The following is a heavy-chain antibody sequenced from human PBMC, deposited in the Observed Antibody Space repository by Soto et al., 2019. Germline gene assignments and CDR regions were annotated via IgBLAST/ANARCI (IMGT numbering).Heavy chain of an antibody. Sequence: QVQLQASGPGLVKPSETLSLTCAVSGASISSDNWWGWFRQSPGEGLEWIGEVYHSGGANYNPSLKTTVTLSVETYNDFFFLKLASVTAADTAMYFCARVSASSMLRGVIINWGQGTLVTVSS. D-gene: IGHD3-10*01. CDR2: VYHSGGA. J-gene: IGHJ4*02. CDR3: ARVSASSMLRGVIIN. CDR1: GASISSDNW. V-gene: IGHV4-4*02.